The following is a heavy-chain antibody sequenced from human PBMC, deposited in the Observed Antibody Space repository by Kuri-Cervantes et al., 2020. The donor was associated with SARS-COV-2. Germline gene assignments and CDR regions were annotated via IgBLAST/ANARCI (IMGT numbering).Heavy chain of an antibody. D-gene: IGHD1-1*01. V-gene: IGHV1-2*02. CDR3: ARLRQLEEGY. CDR1: GYTFTSYD. J-gene: IGHJ4*02. Sequence: ASVKVSCKASGYTFTSYDINWVRQATGQGLEWMGCINPRSGGTQLVEKFQGRVTLTRDTSMTTVYMEMNRLRSTDTAVYFCARLRQLEEGYWGQGTLVTVSS. CDR2: INPRSGGT.